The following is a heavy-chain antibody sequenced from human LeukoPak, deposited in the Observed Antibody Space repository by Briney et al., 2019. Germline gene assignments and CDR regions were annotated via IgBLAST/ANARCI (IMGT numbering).Heavy chain of an antibody. J-gene: IGHJ4*02. CDR3: ARARTATYNVFADF. CDR1: GFTFSNYW. Sequence: GGSLRLSCVASGFTFSNYWMSWLSQTPGKGLEWVANINEDETERYYVASVEGRFTVARDNGKNSLYLQMNGLRAEDSAVFYCARARTATYNVFADFWGQGTLVTVPS. V-gene: IGHV3-7*01. CDR2: INEDETER. D-gene: IGHD3-3*01.